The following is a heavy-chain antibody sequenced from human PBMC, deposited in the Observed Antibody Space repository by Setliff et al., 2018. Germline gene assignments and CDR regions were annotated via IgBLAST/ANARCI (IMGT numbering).Heavy chain of an antibody. Sequence: ASVKVSCKASGYAFAGYYMHWVRQAPGQGLEWMGWINPNSGGTNCAQKFQGWVSMTRDTSITTAYMELSRLTSDDMAVYFCARSDHLVVDGFDVWGQGTMVTVS. J-gene: IGHJ3*01. CDR1: GYAFAGYY. V-gene: IGHV1-2*04. D-gene: IGHD3-16*01. CDR2: INPNSGGT. CDR3: ARSDHLVVDGFDV.